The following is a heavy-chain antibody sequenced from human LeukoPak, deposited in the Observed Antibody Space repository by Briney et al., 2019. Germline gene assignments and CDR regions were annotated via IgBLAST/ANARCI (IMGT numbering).Heavy chain of an antibody. J-gene: IGHJ5*02. CDR2: IIPIFGTA. CDR3: ARARLSGYSYGTNWFDP. Sequence: ASAKVSCKASGGTFSNYAISWVRQAPGQGLEWMGGIIPIFGTANYAQKFQGRVTITADESTSTAYMELSSLRSEDTAVYYCARARLSGYSYGTNWFDPWGQGTLVTVSS. CDR1: GGTFSNYA. D-gene: IGHD5-18*01. V-gene: IGHV1-69*13.